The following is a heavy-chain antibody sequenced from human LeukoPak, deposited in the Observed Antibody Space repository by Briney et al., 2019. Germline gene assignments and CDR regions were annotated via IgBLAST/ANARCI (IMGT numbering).Heavy chain of an antibody. CDR3: ARTAARRFDY. CDR2: INPTGGST. CDR1: GYTFPSYL. Sequence: ASVKVSCKASGYTFPSYLMHWVRQAPGQGLEWMGIINPTGGSTTYAQKFQGRVTMTRDTSTSTVYMELSSLRSDDTAVYYCARTAARRFDYWGQGTLVTVSS. V-gene: IGHV1-46*01. D-gene: IGHD6-6*01. J-gene: IGHJ4*02.